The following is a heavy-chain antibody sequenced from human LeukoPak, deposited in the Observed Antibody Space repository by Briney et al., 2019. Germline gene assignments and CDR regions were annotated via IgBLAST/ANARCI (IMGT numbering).Heavy chain of an antibody. D-gene: IGHD2-2*01. Sequence: PGRSLTLSCAASGFIFNIYGMHWVRQAPGKGPEWVAGISNDCRTKDYADSVKGRFTISRDSSKKSMFLQMNSLRAEDTAVYYCAKAAYCTSTSCHFSGYAQRPLDSWGQGTLVTVSS. CDR1: GFIFNIYG. V-gene: IGHV3-30*18. CDR3: AKAAYCTSTSCHFSGYAQRPLDS. J-gene: IGHJ4*02. CDR2: ISNDCRTK.